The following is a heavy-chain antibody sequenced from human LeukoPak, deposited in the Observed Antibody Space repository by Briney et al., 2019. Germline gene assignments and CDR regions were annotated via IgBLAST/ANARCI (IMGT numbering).Heavy chain of an antibody. CDR2: ISNNGGYT. J-gene: IGHJ4*02. Sequence: GSLRLSCAASGFTFSSSAMSWVRQAPGKGLEWVSAISNNGGYTYYADSVQGRFTISRDNSKSTLCLQMNSLRAEDTAVYYCAKQLGYCSDGSCYFPYWGQGTLVTVSS. V-gene: IGHV3-23*01. CDR3: AKQLGYCSDGSCYFPY. CDR1: GFTFSSSA. D-gene: IGHD2-15*01.